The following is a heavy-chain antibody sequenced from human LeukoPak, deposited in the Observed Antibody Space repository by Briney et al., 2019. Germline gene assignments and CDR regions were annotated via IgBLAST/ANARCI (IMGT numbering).Heavy chain of an antibody. CDR1: GYTFTSYY. V-gene: IGHV1-46*01. Sequence: GASVKVSCKASGYTFTSYYIHWVRQAPGQGLEWMGIINPAGGSTTYAQKFQDSRLTLTRDTSTSTVYMELSSLRSEDTAVYYCARGRGVHDSHTYDYFDYWGQGSLVTVSS. CDR2: INPAGGST. J-gene: IGHJ4*02. D-gene: IGHD3-22*01. CDR3: ARGRGVHDSHTYDYFDY.